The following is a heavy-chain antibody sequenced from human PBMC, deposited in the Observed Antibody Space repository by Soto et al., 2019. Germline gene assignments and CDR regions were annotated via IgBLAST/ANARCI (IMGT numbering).Heavy chain of an antibody. D-gene: IGHD7-27*01. CDR1: GFTFSSYT. CDR3: AKGWGDY. V-gene: IGHV3-23*01. Sequence: EVQLLESGGGLVQPGGSLRLSCAASGFTFSSYTMSWVRQGPGKGLEWVSGISSSGGSTVYADSVKGRFTISRDNFKNPWSLQMNSLRAEDTAVYYCAKGWGDYWGQGARVTVSS. CDR2: ISSSGGST. J-gene: IGHJ4*02.